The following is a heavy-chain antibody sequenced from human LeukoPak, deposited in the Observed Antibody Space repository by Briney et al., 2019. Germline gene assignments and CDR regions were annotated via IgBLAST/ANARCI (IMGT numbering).Heavy chain of an antibody. CDR3: ARVRRYSYGFSNWFDP. V-gene: IGHV4-4*07. J-gene: IGHJ5*02. CDR2: IYTSGST. D-gene: IGHD5-18*01. CDR1: GGSISSYY. Sequence: SETLSLTCTVSGGSISSYYWSWIRQPAGKGLEWIGRIYTSGSTNYNPSLKSRVTMSVDTSKNQFSLKLSSVTAADTAVYYCARVRRYSYGFSNWFDPWGQGTLVTVSS.